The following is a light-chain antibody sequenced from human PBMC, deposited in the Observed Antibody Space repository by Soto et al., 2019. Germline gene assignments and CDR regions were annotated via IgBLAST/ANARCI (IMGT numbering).Light chain of an antibody. CDR1: QTISNY. J-gene: IGKJ1*01. CDR2: WPS. Sequence: DIQMTQSPSTLSASVGDRVTITCRASQTISNYLTWYQQRPGKVPKLLNYWPSILQNGVPSRFSGSGSGTEFATSISRLQPDDFATYYCQQYYIYATFGQGTRVEI. V-gene: IGKV1-5*03. CDR3: QQYYIYAT.